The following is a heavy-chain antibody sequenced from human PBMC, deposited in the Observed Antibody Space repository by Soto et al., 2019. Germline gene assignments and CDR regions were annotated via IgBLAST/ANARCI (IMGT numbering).Heavy chain of an antibody. V-gene: IGHV1-69*13. CDR1: GGTFSSYA. CDR3: ARDWAYCGGDCYSGHVNDDAFDI. Sequence: SVKVSCKASGGTFSSYAISWVRQAPGQGLEWMGGIIPIFGTANYAQKFQGRVTITADESTSTAYMELSSLRSEDTAVCYCARDWAYCGGDCYSGHVNDDAFDIWGQGTMVTVSS. J-gene: IGHJ3*02. D-gene: IGHD2-21*02. CDR2: IIPIFGTA.